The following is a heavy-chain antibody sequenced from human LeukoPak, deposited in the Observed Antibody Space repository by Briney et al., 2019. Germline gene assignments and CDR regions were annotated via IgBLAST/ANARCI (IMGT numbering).Heavy chain of an antibody. CDR1: GGSFSGYY. Sequence: SETLSLTCAVYGGSFSGYYWSWIRQPPGKGLEWIGEINHSGSTNYNPSLKSRVTISVDTSKNQFSLKLSSVTAADTAVYYCARAPPGEITVTRAFDIWGQGTMVTVSS. J-gene: IGHJ3*02. CDR2: INHSGST. D-gene: IGHD4-17*01. V-gene: IGHV4-34*01. CDR3: ARAPPGEITVTRAFDI.